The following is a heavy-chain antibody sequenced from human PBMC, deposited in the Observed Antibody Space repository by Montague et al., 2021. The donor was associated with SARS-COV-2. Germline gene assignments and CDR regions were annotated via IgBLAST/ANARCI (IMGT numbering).Heavy chain of an antibody. CDR1: GGSISSSSYY. Sequence: SETLSLTCTVSGGSISSSSYYWGWIRQPPGKGLEWIGRIYYSGSTYYNPSLKSRVTISVDTSKNQFSLKLSSVTAADTAVYYCARHEGQWLRLYPYYFDYWGQGTLVTVSS. CDR3: ARHEGQWLRLYPYYFDY. CDR2: IYYSGST. J-gene: IGHJ4*02. V-gene: IGHV4-39*01. D-gene: IGHD5-12*01.